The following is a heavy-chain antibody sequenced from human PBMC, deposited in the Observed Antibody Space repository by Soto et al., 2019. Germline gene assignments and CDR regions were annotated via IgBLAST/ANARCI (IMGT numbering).Heavy chain of an antibody. V-gene: IGHV3-23*01. Sequence: PGGSLRLSCAASGFNVGAFAVNWVRQAPGKGLEWVSGISVSDAFIYYADSVRGRFSISRDASENTLYLQMNSLRVDDTALYYCTRETVAGITGLDYWGPGTLVTVS. CDR3: TRETVAGITGLDY. CDR1: GFNVGAFA. D-gene: IGHD1-20*01. CDR2: ISVSDAFI. J-gene: IGHJ4*02.